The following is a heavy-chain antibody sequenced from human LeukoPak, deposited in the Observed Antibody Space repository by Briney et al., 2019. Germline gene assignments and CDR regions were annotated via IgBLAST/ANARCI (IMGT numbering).Heavy chain of an antibody. CDR1: GFTFSSYA. V-gene: IGHV3-30*04. J-gene: IGHJ3*02. CDR3: AKLSGQNTIDI. CDR2: ISYDGSNK. Sequence: HSGRSLRLSCAASGFTFSSYAMHWVRQAPGKGLEWVAVISYDGSNKYYADSVKGRFTISRDNSRNTVYLQMNSLRAEDTAVYYCAKLSGQNTIDIWGQGTMVTVSS. D-gene: IGHD2/OR15-2a*01.